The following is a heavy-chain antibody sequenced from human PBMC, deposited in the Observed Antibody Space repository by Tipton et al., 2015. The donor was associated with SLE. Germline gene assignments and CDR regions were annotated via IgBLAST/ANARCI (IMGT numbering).Heavy chain of an antibody. CDR2: IYYSGRT. J-gene: IGHJ3*02. V-gene: IGHV4-61*08. CDR1: GGSISSSGYY. CDR3: ATDFYASSNAFDI. D-gene: IGHD3-22*01. Sequence: TLSLTCTVSGGSISSSGYYWSWIRQPPGEGLEWLGYIYYSGRTNYNPSLQRRVTISFDTSKNQFSLKLTSVAAADTAVYYCATDFYASSNAFDIWGQGTMVTVSS.